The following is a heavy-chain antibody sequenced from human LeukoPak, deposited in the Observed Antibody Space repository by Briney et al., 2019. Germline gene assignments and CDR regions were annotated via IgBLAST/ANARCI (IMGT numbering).Heavy chain of an antibody. CDR3: ARVKTTVTTLDY. Sequence: PGGSLRLSCAASGFTFSSYEMNWVRQAPGKGLEWVSYISSSGGTVYYADSLKGRFTISRDSAKNSLYLQMNSLRAEDTAVYYCARVKTTVTTLDYWGQGTLVTVSS. V-gene: IGHV3-48*03. J-gene: IGHJ4*02. CDR2: ISSSGGTV. CDR1: GFTFSSYE. D-gene: IGHD4-17*01.